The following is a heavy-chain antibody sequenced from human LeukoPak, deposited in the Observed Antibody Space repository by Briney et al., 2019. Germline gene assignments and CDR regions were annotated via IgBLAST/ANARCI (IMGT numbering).Heavy chain of an antibody. CDR1: GYTFTGYY. V-gene: IGHV1-2*02. D-gene: IGHD3-9*01. CDR2: INPNSGGT. CDR3: AREPEYDILTGYLDY. Sequence: GASVKVSCKASGYTFTGYYMHWVRQAPGQGLEWTGWINPNSGGTNYAQKFQGRVTMTRDTSISTAYMELSRLRSDDTAVYYFAREPEYDILTGYLDYWGQGTLVTVSS. J-gene: IGHJ4*02.